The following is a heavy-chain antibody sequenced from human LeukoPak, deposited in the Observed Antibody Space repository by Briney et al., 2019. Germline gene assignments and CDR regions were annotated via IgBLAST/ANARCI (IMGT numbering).Heavy chain of an antibody. CDR2: VYYSTNT. CDR1: GDSISSSSYY. CDR3: ARHSRSAYSGYENAFDI. V-gene: IGHV4-39*01. D-gene: IGHD5-12*01. Sequence: PSETLSLTCTVSGDSISSSSYYWDWIRQPPGKGLEWIGNVYYSTNTYYNPSLKSRVTISVDTSKNQFSLKLSSVTAVDTAIYYCARHSRSAYSGYENAFDIWGQGTVVTVYS. J-gene: IGHJ3*02.